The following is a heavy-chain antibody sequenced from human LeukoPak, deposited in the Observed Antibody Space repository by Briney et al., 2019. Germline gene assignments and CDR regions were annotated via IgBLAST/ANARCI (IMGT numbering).Heavy chain of an antibody. J-gene: IGHJ4*02. CDR2: IYYSGST. CDR1: GGSISSSSYY. CDR3: ARNGGNSDFDY. V-gene: IGHV4-39*07. D-gene: IGHD4-23*01. Sequence: SETLSLTCTVSGGSISSSSYYWGWIRQPPGKGLEWIGSIYYSGSTYYNPSLKSRVTISVDTSKNQFSLKLSSVTAADTAVYYCARNGGNSDFDYWGQGTLVTVSS.